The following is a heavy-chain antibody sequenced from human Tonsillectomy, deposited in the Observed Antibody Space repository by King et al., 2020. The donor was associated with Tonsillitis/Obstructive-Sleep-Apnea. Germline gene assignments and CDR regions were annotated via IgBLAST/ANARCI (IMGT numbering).Heavy chain of an antibody. Sequence: DVQLVESGGGLVQPGGSLRLSCAASGFTFSSYAMTWVRQAPGKGLQWVSAISGSGDSTYYTDSVKGRFTISRDNSKNTLYLQRNSLRAEDTAVYSCATHTHPRGRGSLITDAFDIWGQGTMVTVSS. CDR1: GFTFSSYA. J-gene: IGHJ3*02. D-gene: IGHD1-26*01. CDR2: ISGSGDST. V-gene: IGHV3-23*04. CDR3: ATHTHPRGRGSLITDAFDI.